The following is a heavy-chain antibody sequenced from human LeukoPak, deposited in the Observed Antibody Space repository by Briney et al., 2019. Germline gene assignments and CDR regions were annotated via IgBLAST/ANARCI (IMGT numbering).Heavy chain of an antibody. CDR1: GYSFTSYW. Sequence: GEPPKISCKGSGYSFTSYWSGWVRQMPGKGLEWMGIIYPGDSDTSNSPSFQGQFTISADKSISTAYLQWSSLKASATAVYYCARQESVVAYDAFDIWGQGTMFTVSS. CDR3: ARQESVVAYDAFDI. D-gene: IGHD2-15*01. J-gene: IGHJ3*02. V-gene: IGHV5-51*01. CDR2: IYPGDSDT.